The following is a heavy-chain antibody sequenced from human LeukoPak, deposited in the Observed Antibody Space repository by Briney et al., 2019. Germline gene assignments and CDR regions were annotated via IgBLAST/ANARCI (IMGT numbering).Heavy chain of an antibody. CDR1: GGTFSSYA. J-gene: IGHJ6*02. Sequence: GASVKVSCKASGGTFSSYALTWVRQAPGQGLEWMGGIIPIFGTANYAQKFQGRVTIIADQSTSTVYMELSSLRSEDTAVYYCARAQYSGSSFHYYYGMDVWGQGTTVTVSS. CDR2: IIPIFGTA. D-gene: IGHD6-6*01. V-gene: IGHV1-69*13. CDR3: ARAQYSGSSFHYYYGMDV.